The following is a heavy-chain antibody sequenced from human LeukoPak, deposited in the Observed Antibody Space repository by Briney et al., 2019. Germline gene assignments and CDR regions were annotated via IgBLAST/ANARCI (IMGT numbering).Heavy chain of an antibody. D-gene: IGHD3-22*01. CDR1: GGSISSYY. J-gene: IGHJ4*02. CDR2: TYTSGST. Sequence: SETLSLTCTVSGGSISSYYWSWIRQPAGKGLEWIGRTYTSGSTNYNPSLKSLVTMSVDTSKNQFSLKLSSVTAADTAVYYCARDISNYYDSSGYYSLFDYWAREPWSPSPQ. CDR3: ARDISNYYDSSGYYSLFDY. V-gene: IGHV4-4*07.